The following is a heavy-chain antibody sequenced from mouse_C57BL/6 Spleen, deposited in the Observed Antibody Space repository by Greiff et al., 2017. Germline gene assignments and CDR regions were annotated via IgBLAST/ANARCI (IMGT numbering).Heavy chain of an antibody. CDR3: ARSPTAQAAWCAY. CDR2: IDPSDSYT. V-gene: IGHV1-69*01. J-gene: IGHJ3*01. Sequence: VQLQQPGAELVMPGASVKLSCKASGYTFTSYWMHWVKQRPGQGLEWIGEIDPSDSYTNYNQKFKGKSTLTVDKSSSTAYMQLSSLTSEDSAVYYCARSPTAQAAWCAYWGQGTLVTVSA. CDR1: GYTFTSYW. D-gene: IGHD3-2*02.